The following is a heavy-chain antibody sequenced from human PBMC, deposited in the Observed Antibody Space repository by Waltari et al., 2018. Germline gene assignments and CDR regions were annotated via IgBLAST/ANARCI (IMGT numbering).Heavy chain of an antibody. CDR2: IWYDGSNK. Sequence: QVQLVESGGGVVQPGRSLRLSCAASGFTFSSYGMHWVRQAPGKGLEWVAVIWYDGSNKYYADSVKGRFTISRDNSKNTLYLQMNSLRAEDTAMYYCAKSFSGYYYYFDYWGQGTLVTVSS. CDR3: AKSFSGYYYYFDY. D-gene: IGHD3-22*01. J-gene: IGHJ4*02. V-gene: IGHV3-30*18. CDR1: GFTFSSYG.